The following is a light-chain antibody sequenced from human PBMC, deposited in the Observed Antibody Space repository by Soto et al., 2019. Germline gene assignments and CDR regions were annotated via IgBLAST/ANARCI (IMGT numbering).Light chain of an antibody. J-gene: IGKJ5*01. Sequence: EIQMTQSPSYLSASVGDRITITCRASQGISSYLNWYQQKPGKAPKLLIYAASTLQSGVPSRFSGSGSGTEFTLTISSLQPEDFATYYCQQLNSYPSITFGQGTRLEIK. CDR3: QQLNSYPSIT. CDR1: QGISSY. V-gene: IGKV1-9*01. CDR2: AAS.